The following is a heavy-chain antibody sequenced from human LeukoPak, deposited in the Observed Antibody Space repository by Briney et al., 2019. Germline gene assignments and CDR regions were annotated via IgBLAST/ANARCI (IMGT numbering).Heavy chain of an antibody. V-gene: IGHV4-4*02. CDR1: GGSISRSNW. D-gene: IGHD3-22*01. Sequence: SGTLSLTCAVSGGSISRSNWWSWVRQPPGKGLEWIGEIYHSGSTNYNPSLKSRVTISVDKSKNQFSLKPSSVTAADTAVYYCARGSDYYDSSGYFRRRNGMDVWGQGTTVTVSS. CDR3: ARGSDYYDSSGYFRRRNGMDV. CDR2: IYHSGST. J-gene: IGHJ6*02.